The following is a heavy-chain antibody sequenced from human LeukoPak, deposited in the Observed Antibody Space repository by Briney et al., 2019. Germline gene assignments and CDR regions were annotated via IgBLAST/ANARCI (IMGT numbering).Heavy chain of an antibody. D-gene: IGHD2-2*01. J-gene: IGHJ4*02. V-gene: IGHV3-23*01. Sequence: GGSLRLSCAASGFTFHTYAMSWVRQAPGKGLEWVSAISGSGSGDNTYYADSLKGRFTISRDNSKNTLYLQMNSLRAEDTAVYYCAREGGYCTSTTCSRRVDYWGQGTLVTVSS. CDR3: AREGGYCTSTTCSRRVDY. CDR1: GFTFHTYA. CDR2: ISGSGSGDNT.